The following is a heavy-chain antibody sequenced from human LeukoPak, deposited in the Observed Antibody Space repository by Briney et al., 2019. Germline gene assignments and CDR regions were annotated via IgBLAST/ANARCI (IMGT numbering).Heavy chain of an antibody. CDR1: GFTFNTYG. V-gene: IGHV3-30*02. Sequence: GGSLRLSCSASGFTFNTYGMHWVRQAPGKGLEWVAFIRYDGSDKYYADSVKGRFTISRDNSKNTLYLQMNSLRAEDTAVYYCARDSHGGYYTGFLHYFDYWGQGTLVTVSS. CDR2: IRYDGSDK. CDR3: ARDSHGGYYTGFLHYFDY. J-gene: IGHJ4*02. D-gene: IGHD3-3*01.